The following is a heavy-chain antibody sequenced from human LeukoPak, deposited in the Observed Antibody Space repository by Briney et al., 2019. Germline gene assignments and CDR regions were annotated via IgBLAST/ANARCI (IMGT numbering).Heavy chain of an antibody. J-gene: IGHJ4*02. Sequence: GGSLRLSCAASGFTVSSNYMSWVRRAPGKGLEWVSVIYSGGSTYYADSVKGRFTISRDNSKNTLYLQMNSLRAEDTAVYYCARGYHDYGDYGGSTHNFDYWGQGTLVTVSS. D-gene: IGHD4-17*01. CDR1: GFTVSSNY. CDR3: ARGYHDYGDYGGSTHNFDY. V-gene: IGHV3-53*01. CDR2: IYSGGST.